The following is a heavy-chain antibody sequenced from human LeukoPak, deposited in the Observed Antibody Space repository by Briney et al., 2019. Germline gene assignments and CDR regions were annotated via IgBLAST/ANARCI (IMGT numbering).Heavy chain of an antibody. D-gene: IGHD3-16*02. CDR1: GYTFTTFG. CDR3: ARTSLSAYDY. CDR2: INVGNGNT. Sequence: ASVKVSCKASGYTFTTFGIHWVRQAPGQRPEWMGWINVGNGNTKYSQKFQGRVTTARETSASTAYMELSSLTSEDTAVYYCARTSLSAYDYWGQGTLVTVSS. V-gene: IGHV1-3*01. J-gene: IGHJ4*02.